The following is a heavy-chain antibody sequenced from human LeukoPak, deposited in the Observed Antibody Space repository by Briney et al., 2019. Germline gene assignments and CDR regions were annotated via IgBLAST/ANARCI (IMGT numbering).Heavy chain of an antibody. CDR3: AKAPHSSYDSSGYYLDY. Sequence: GGSLRLSCAASGFTFSSYAVSWVRQAPGKGLEWVSAISGSGGSTYYADSVKGRFTISRDNSKNTLYLQMNSLRAEDTAVYYCAKAPHSSYDSSGYYLDYWGQGTLVTVSS. J-gene: IGHJ4*02. D-gene: IGHD3-22*01. V-gene: IGHV3-23*01. CDR2: ISGSGGST. CDR1: GFTFSSYA.